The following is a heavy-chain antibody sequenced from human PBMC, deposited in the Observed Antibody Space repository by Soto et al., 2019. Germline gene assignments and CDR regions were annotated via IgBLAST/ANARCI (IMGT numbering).Heavy chain of an antibody. CDR2: IYSSGST. CDR1: GGSISSYY. V-gene: IGHV4-59*08. J-gene: IGHJ3*02. Sequence: PSETLSLTCTVSGGSISSYYWSWIRQPPGKGQDLIGFIYSSGSTNYNPSLKSRVTISVDTSKNQFSLKLSSVTAADTAVYYCARSACSGGSCKHGDDAFDIWGQGTMVTVSS. D-gene: IGHD2-15*01. CDR3: ARSACSGGSCKHGDDAFDI.